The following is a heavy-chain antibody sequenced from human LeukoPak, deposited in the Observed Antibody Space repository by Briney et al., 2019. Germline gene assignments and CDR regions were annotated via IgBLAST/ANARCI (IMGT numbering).Heavy chain of an antibody. CDR1: GFSFRNYA. CDR3: TRDAGSFCDFDY. D-gene: IGHD1-26*01. Sequence: GGSLRLSCVASGFSFRNYAIHWVRQAPGEGLEYVSVVNTDGRITYYADSVKGRFTISRDNSKNTVYLQMGSLRGGDMAVYYCTRDAGSFCDFDYWGQGALVTVSS. J-gene: IGHJ4*02. V-gene: IGHV3-64*02. CDR2: VNTDGRIT.